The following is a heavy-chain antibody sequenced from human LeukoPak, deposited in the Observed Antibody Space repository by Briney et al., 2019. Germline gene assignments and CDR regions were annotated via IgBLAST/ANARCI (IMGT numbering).Heavy chain of an antibody. CDR2: LYGSSDTA. J-gene: IGHJ4*02. Sequence: GGSLRLSCAASGFTFRAYAMSWVRQAPGERLEWVSCLYGSSDTAFYADSGKGRFTISRDNSKNTLYLQMNSLRAEDTAVYYCAKSYSSSRSAIADWGQGTLVTVSS. CDR1: GFTFRAYA. D-gene: IGHD6-13*01. V-gene: IGHV3-23*01. CDR3: AKSYSSSRSAIAD.